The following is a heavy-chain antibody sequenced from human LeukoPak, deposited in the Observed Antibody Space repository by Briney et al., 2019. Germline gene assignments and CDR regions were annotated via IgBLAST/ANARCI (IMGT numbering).Heavy chain of an antibody. CDR2: ISYDGSNK. Sequence: GGCLRLSCAAPGFTFSSYAMHRVRQAPGKGLEWVAVISYDGSNKYYADSVKGRFTISRDNSKNTLYLQMNSLRAEDTAVYYCARDLYSLDPWGQGTLVTVSS. CDR3: ARDLYSLDP. D-gene: IGHD3-16*01. J-gene: IGHJ5*02. CDR1: GFTFSSYA. V-gene: IGHV3-30-3*01.